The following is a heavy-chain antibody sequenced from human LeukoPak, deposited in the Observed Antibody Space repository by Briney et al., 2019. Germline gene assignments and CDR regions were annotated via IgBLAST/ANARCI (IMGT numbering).Heavy chain of an antibody. V-gene: IGHV3-21*01. CDR1: GFTFSSYA. D-gene: IGHD2-15*01. Sequence: GGSLRLSCAASGFTFSSYAMSWVRQAPGKGLEWVSSISSSSSYIYYADSVKGRFTISRDNAKNSLYLQMNSLRAEDTAVYYCARYGGSCYTCFDYWGQGTLVTVSS. CDR2: ISSSSSYI. J-gene: IGHJ4*02. CDR3: ARYGGSCYTCFDY.